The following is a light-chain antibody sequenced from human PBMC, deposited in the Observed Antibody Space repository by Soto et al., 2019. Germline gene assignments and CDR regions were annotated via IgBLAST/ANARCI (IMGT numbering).Light chain of an antibody. CDR1: SSDVGGYDY. J-gene: IGLJ3*02. CDR3: SSFVACNTSCV. Sequence: QSALTQPPSASGSPGRSVTISCTGTSSDVGGYDYVSWFQQHPGKAPKLIIYEVTKPPSGVPDRFSASKSINTASLTLSGLQAEDEADFYCSSFVACNTSCVFGGGTKLTVL. V-gene: IGLV2-8*01. CDR2: EVT.